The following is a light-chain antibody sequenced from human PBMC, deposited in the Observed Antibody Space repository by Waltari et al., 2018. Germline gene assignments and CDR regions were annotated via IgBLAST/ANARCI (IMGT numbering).Light chain of an antibody. Sequence: DIVLTQSPGTLSLSPGYRATLSCRASQSVVSNSLAWYQQKPGQAPRLLIYDASSRATGIPDRFSGSGSGTDFTLTNSRLEPEDFGVYHCQQYGRSRTFGQGTKVEIK. CDR2: DAS. CDR3: QQYGRSRT. J-gene: IGKJ1*01. V-gene: IGKV3-20*01. CDR1: QSVVSNS.